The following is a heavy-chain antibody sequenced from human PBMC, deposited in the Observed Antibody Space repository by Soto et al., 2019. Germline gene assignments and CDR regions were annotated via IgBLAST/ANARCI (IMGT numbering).Heavy chain of an antibody. D-gene: IGHD1-1*01. CDR3: ARGVDAGVDS. CDR2: MSPNSGYT. V-gene: IGHV1-8*01. Sequence: QVQLVQSGAEVKEPGASVRVSCKASGYTFTSYDINWMRQATGQGLEWMGWMSPNSGYTGYAQKFQGRVTMTRDTSVSTAYMELTNLRSDDPAMYYCARGVDAGVDSWGQGTLVAVSS. J-gene: IGHJ4*02. CDR1: GYTFTSYD.